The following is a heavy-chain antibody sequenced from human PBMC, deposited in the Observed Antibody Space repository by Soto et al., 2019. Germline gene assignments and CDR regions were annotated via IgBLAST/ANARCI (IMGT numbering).Heavy chain of an antibody. CDR2: ISYDGSNK. J-gene: IGHJ4*02. CDR3: AKGSLAAAALIYYFDY. CDR1: GFTFSSYG. Sequence: QVQLVESGGGVVQPGRSLRLCCAASGFTFSSYGMHWVRQAPGKGLEWVAVISYDGSNKYYADSVKGRFTISRDNSKNTLYLQMNSLRAEDTAVYYSAKGSLAAAALIYYFDYWGQGTLVTVSS. D-gene: IGHD6-13*01. V-gene: IGHV3-30*18.